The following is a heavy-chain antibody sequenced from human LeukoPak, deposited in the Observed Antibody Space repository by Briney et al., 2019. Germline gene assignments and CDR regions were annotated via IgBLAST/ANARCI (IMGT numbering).Heavy chain of an antibody. Sequence: GGSLRLSCAASGFTFSTSWMTWVRQAPGKGLEWVSVMYTGGSTFYADSVQGRFTISRDTSTNTLYLQMNNLRAEDTAVYYCARVQRAYFDYWGQGTLVIVSS. V-gene: IGHV3-53*01. CDR1: GFTFSTSW. CDR3: ARVQRAYFDY. J-gene: IGHJ4*02. CDR2: MYTGGST.